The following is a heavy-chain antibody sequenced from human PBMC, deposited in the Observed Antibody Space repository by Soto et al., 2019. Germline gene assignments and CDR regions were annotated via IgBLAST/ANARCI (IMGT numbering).Heavy chain of an antibody. D-gene: IGHD2-2*01. Sequence: QVQLVQSGAEVKKPGASVKVSCKASGYTFTSYGISWVRQAPGQGLEWMGWISAYNGNTNYAQKLQGRVTMTTDTSTSTAYMELKSLRSDDTAVYYCANIVVVPAAWDYYYYYMDVCGKGTTVTVSS. V-gene: IGHV1-18*01. CDR2: ISAYNGNT. CDR3: ANIVVVPAAWDYYYYYMDV. CDR1: GYTFTSYG. J-gene: IGHJ6*03.